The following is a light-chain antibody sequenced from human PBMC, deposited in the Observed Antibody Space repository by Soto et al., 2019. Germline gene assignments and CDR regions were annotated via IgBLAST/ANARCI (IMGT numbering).Light chain of an antibody. J-gene: IGKJ1*01. CDR3: QQGT. V-gene: IGKV3-11*01. CDR1: QTISSN. Sequence: EIVLTQSPATLSVSAGERATLSCRASQTISSNLAWYQQRPGQTLRLLIYAASYRATGIPDRFSGSGSGTDFTLTISSLEPEDFAVYFCQQGTFGQGTKVDIK. CDR2: AAS.